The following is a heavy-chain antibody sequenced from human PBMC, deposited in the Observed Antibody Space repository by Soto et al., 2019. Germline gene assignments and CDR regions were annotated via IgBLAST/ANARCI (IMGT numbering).Heavy chain of an antibody. J-gene: IGHJ4*02. CDR1: EFTFSIYA. Sequence: AGGSLRLSCAASEFTFSIYAMSWVRQAPGKGLELVSLVSGSVERTYYADSLKGRFTISRDNSRNTLYLQMGSMTADDTAVDYCGRGASLNGGNTNGYFDSWGQGTLVNVPS. CDR3: GRGASLNGGNTNGYFDS. CDR2: VSGSVERT. V-gene: IGHV3-23*01. D-gene: IGHD1-1*01.